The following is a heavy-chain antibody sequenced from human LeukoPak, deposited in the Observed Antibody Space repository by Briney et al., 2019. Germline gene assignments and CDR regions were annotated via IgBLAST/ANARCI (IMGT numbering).Heavy chain of an antibody. Sequence: PGGSLRLSCAASGFTFSNYAMSWVRQAPGKGLEWVSAISGSGGSTYYADSVKGRFTISRDNSKYTLYLQMNSLRAEDTAVYYCAKSLRGVYYYGMDVWGQGTTVTVSS. CDR1: GFTFSNYA. D-gene: IGHD3-10*01. V-gene: IGHV3-23*01. CDR2: ISGSGGST. J-gene: IGHJ6*02. CDR3: AKSLRGVYYYGMDV.